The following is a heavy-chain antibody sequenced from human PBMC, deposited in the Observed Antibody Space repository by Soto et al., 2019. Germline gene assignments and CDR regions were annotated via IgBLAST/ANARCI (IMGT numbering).Heavy chain of an antibody. J-gene: IGHJ4*02. Sequence: VGSLRLACAASGFTFSSYAMGWVRQAPGKGLEWVSVMSDSGGSTYYADSGKGRFTISRDNSENTLYLKMSSLRAEDTGVYYVVKAATRTSGLYYFYYCGEGTLVTVSS. CDR2: MSDSGGST. D-gene: IGHD6-19*01. V-gene: IGHV3-23*01. CDR1: GFTFSSYA. CDR3: VKAATRTSGLYYFYY.